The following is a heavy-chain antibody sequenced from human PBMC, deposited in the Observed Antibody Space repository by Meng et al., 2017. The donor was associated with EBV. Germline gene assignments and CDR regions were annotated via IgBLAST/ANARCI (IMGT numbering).Heavy chain of an antibody. CDR2: SLPRLGAQ. CDR3: ASESGRGYTPDY. D-gene: IGHD3-10*01. V-gene: IGHV1-69*01. J-gene: IGHJ4*02. Sequence: QGQLVQSACEGQTPGPSVKVSCKISRGPFRYYAISWVRQAPGQGLEWLGGSLPRLGAQNYAQKFHGRVKITADESTSTHYMDLSSLRSEDTAIYYCASESGRGYTPDYWGQGTLVTVSS. CDR1: RGPFRYYA.